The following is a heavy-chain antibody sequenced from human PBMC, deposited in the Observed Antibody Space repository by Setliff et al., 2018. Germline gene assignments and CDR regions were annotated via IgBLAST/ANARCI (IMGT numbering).Heavy chain of an antibody. CDR2: ISSSSSTI. CDR1: GFTFSSYS. V-gene: IGHV3-48*01. D-gene: IGHD1-26*01. J-gene: IGHJ4*02. CDR3: ARDRGSGSYFLRYFDY. Sequence: GESLKISCAASGFTFSSYSMNWVRQAPGKGLEWVSYISSSSSTIYYAGSVKGRFTISRDNAKNSLYLQMNSLRAEDTAVYYCARDRGSGSYFLRYFDYWGQGTLVTVSS.